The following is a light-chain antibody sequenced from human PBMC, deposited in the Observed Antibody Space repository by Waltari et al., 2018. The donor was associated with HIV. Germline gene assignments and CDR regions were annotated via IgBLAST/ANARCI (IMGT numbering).Light chain of an antibody. CDR1: YSALASSDY. Sequence: QSALTQPASVSGSTGQSLTISCTGNYSALASSDYVSWYQKHPDRPPRLLIYEVNERPSGISNRFSGSKSANTASLTISGLQLEDEADFYCASLSSSVSLVVFGGGTNVTVL. V-gene: IGLV2-14*01. CDR2: EVN. CDR3: ASLSSSVSLVV. J-gene: IGLJ2*01.